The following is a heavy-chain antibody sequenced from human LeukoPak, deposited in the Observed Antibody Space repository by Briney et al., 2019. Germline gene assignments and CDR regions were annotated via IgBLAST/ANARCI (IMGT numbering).Heavy chain of an antibody. CDR1: GYTLTELS. J-gene: IGHJ6*02. V-gene: IGHV1-24*01. D-gene: IGHD6-13*01. Sequence: ASVKVSCKVSGYTLTELSMFWVRQAPGKGLEGMGSFDPEDGKTVYAQKFQGRVTITEDTSTDTAYMELSSLRSEDTAVYYCATGYLVTAGLMDVWGQGTTVTVSS. CDR2: FDPEDGKT. CDR3: ATGYLVTAGLMDV.